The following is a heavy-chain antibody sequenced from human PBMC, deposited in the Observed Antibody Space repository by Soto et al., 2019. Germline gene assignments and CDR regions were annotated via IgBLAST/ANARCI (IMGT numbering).Heavy chain of an antibody. J-gene: IGHJ4*02. D-gene: IGHD1-26*01. CDR3: AREAVGATSPFDY. CDR1: GGTFSSYS. CDR2: IIPILGTA. Sequence: QVQLVQSGAEVKKPGSSVKVSCKASGGTFSSYSISWVRQAPGQGLEGMGGIIPILGTANYAQKFQGRVTITADKSTSTAYMELSSLRSEDTAVYYCAREAVGATSPFDYWGQGTLVTVSS. V-gene: IGHV1-69*06.